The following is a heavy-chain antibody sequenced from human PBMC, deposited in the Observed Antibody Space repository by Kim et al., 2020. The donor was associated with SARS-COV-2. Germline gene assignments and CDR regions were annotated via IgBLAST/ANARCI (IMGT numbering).Heavy chain of an antibody. Sequence: SETLSLTCAVSGGSISSSNWWSWVRQPPGKGLEWIGEIYHSGSTNYNPSLKSRVTISVDKSKNQFSLKLSSVTAADTAVYYCASGLLWFGEPDAFDIWGQGTMVTVSS. V-gene: IGHV4-4*02. D-gene: IGHD3-10*01. CDR2: IYHSGST. J-gene: IGHJ3*02. CDR1: GGSISSSNW. CDR3: ASGLLWFGEPDAFDI.